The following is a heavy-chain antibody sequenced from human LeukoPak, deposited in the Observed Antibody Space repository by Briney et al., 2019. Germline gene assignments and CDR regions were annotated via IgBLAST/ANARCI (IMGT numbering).Heavy chain of an antibody. CDR1: GFTFSDYL. J-gene: IGHJ4*02. V-gene: IGHV3-74*01. CDR3: ARDRSISAAGDTY. CDR2: VNRDGSST. Sequence: GSLRLSCAASGFTFSDYLMHWVRQAPGKGLGWVSRVNRDGSSTSYADSVKGRFTISRDNAKNTLSPQMNSLRAEDTAVYYCARDRSISAAGDTYWGQGTLVTVSS. D-gene: IGHD6-13*01.